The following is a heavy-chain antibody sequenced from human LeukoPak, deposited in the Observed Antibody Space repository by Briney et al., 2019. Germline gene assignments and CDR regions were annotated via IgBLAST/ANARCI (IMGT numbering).Heavy chain of an antibody. CDR3: ARDRDVDDFDS. CDR2: MSYSGHT. CDR1: GDSIGRINYF. Sequence: SETLSLTCTISGDSIGRINYFWGWIRQAPGKGLEWIVSMSYSGHTYYNPSLKSRVTTSIDTSKDQLSLNLKSVTAADTAVYYCARDRDVDDFDSWGHGTLVTVSS. V-gene: IGHV4-39*07. D-gene: IGHD2-15*01. J-gene: IGHJ4*01.